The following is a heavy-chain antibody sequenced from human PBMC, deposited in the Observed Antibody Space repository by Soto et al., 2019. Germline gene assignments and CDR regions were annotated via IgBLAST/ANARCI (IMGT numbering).Heavy chain of an antibody. D-gene: IGHD1-1*01. V-gene: IGHV1-69*12. J-gene: IGHJ6*02. CDR2: IIPIFGNT. Sequence: QVQLVQSGVEVKQPGSSVKVSCKASGGTLNSYAIDWVRQAPGQGLEWMGGIIPIFGNTYYAQRLQGRVKHTADESTCTAYMELSTLTSEDTAVYYCARGTVTGSEYNFYYYGMDVWGQGTTVIVSS. CDR3: ARGTVTGSEYNFYYYGMDV. CDR1: GGTLNSYA.